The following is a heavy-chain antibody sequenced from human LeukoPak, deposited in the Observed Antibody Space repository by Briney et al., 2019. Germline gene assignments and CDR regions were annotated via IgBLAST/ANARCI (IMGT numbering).Heavy chain of an antibody. CDR3: AKDLFLYGSGSYTDPIDY. Sequence: PGGSLRLSCAASGFTFSSYAMSWVRQAPGKGLEWVSAISGSGGSTYYADSVKGRFTISRDNSKNTLYLQMNSLRAGDTAVYYCAKDLFLYGSGSYTDPIDYWGQGTLVTVSS. J-gene: IGHJ4*02. CDR1: GFTFSSYA. D-gene: IGHD3-10*01. CDR2: ISGSGGST. V-gene: IGHV3-23*01.